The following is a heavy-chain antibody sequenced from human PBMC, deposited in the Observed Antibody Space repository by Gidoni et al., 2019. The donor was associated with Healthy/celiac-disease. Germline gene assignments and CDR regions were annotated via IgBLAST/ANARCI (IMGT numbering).Heavy chain of an antibody. Sequence: QVQLQESGPGLVKPSETLSLTCTVSGGSISSYYWSWIRQPPGKGLEWIGYIYYSGSTNYNPSLKSRVTISVDTSKNQFSLKLSSVTAADTAVYYCARDLRYDFWSGYWVAFDIWGQGTMVTVSS. CDR3: ARDLRYDFWSGYWVAFDI. J-gene: IGHJ3*02. V-gene: IGHV4-59*01. CDR2: IYYSGST. CDR1: GGSISSYY. D-gene: IGHD3-3*01.